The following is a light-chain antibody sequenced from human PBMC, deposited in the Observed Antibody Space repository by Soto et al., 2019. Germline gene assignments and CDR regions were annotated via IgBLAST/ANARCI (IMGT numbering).Light chain of an antibody. CDR1: QSVSSY. CDR2: DAS. Sequence: EIVLTQSPATLSLSPGERATLHCRASQSVSSYLAWYQHKPGQAPRLLIYDASNRATGIPARFSGSGSGTDFTLTISSLEPEDFAVYYCQQRSNWSWTFGQGTKVDIK. CDR3: QQRSNWSWT. J-gene: IGKJ1*01. V-gene: IGKV3-11*01.